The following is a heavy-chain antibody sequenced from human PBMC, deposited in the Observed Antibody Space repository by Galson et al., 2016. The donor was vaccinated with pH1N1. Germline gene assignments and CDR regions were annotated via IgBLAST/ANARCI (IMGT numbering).Heavy chain of an antibody. V-gene: IGHV3-7*03. Sequence: SLRLSCAASGFTFSIYWMTWVRQAPGKGLEWVANINQDGSKMYYVDSVKGRFTISRDNAKNSLYLQMDGLRAEDTAVYYCARAIAAADSAWGQGTMVTVSS. CDR3: ARAIAAADSA. CDR1: GFTFSIYW. D-gene: IGHD6-13*01. CDR2: INQDGSKM. J-gene: IGHJ3*01.